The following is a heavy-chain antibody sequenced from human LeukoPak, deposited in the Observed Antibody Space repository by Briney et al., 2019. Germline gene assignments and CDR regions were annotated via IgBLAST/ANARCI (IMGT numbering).Heavy chain of an antibody. Sequence: PGGSLRLSCAASGFTFSSYAMSWVRQAPGKGLEWVSAISGSGGSTYYADSAKGRFTISRDDSKNTLYLQMNSLRAEDTAVYYCAKSGYSSSQPSHFDYWGQGTLVTVSS. CDR2: ISGSGGST. V-gene: IGHV3-23*01. J-gene: IGHJ4*02. CDR3: AKSGYSSSQPSHFDY. CDR1: GFTFSSYA. D-gene: IGHD6-13*01.